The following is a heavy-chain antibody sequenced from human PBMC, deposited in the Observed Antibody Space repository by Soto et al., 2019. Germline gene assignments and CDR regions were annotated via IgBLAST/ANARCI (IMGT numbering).Heavy chain of an antibody. CDR3: ARGVGNYAPDY. V-gene: IGHV1-3*05. D-gene: IGHD1-7*01. CDR2: INAGNGNT. Sequence: QVQLVQSGAEEKKPGASVKVSCKASGYTFTSYAMHWVRQAPGQRLEWMGWINAGNGNTKYSQKFQGRVTITRDTSARTAYMELSSLRSEATAVYYCARGVGNYAPDYWGQGTLVTVSS. J-gene: IGHJ4*02. CDR1: GYTFTSYA.